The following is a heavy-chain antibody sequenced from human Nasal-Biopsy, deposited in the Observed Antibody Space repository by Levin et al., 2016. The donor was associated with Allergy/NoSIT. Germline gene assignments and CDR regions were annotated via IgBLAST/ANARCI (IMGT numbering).Heavy chain of an antibody. CDR3: AKDALPGGRNYYYGMDV. CDR1: GFTFSSYG. D-gene: IGHD1-1*01. CDR2: ISFDGSNR. V-gene: IGHV3-30*18. J-gene: IGHJ6*02. Sequence: GGSLRLSCAASGFTFSSYGIHWVRQAPGKGLEWVAVISFDGSNRYYADSVKGRFTISRDNSMNTLYLQMNGLRAEDTAVYSCAKDALPGGRNYYYGMDVWGQGTTVTVSS.